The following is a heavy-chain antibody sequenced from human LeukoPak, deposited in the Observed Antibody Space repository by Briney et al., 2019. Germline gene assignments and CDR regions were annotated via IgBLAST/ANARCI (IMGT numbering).Heavy chain of an antibody. V-gene: IGHV3-21*01. D-gene: IGHD3-3*01. J-gene: IGHJ4*02. CDR3: ARTYYDFWSGYYSHEGNPFDY. CDR2: ISSSSSYI. Sequence: GGSLRLSCAASGFTFSSFEMNWVRQAPGKGLEWVSSISSSSSYIYYADSVKGRFTISRDNAKNSLYLEMNSLRAEDTAVYYCARTYYDFWSGYYSHEGNPFDYWGQGTLVTVSS. CDR1: GFTFSSFE.